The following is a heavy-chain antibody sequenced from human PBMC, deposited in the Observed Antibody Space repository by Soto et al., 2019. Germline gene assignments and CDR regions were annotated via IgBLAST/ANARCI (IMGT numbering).Heavy chain of an antibody. Sequence: SETLSLTCTVSGGSISSYYWSWIRQPPGKGLEWIWYIYYSGSTNYNPSLKSRVTISVDTSKNQFSLKLSSVTAADTAVYYCARDKRTRYCSGGSCLGLDYWGQGTLFTVSS. CDR3: ARDKRTRYCSGGSCLGLDY. CDR2: IYYSGST. D-gene: IGHD2-15*01. J-gene: IGHJ4*02. CDR1: GGSISSYY. V-gene: IGHV4-59*01.